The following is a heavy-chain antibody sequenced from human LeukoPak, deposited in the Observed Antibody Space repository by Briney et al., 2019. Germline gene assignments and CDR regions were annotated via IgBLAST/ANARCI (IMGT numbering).Heavy chain of an antibody. CDR2: IFHSGST. D-gene: IGHD2-2*01. Sequence: SETLSLTCTVSGYSISSNYYWGWIRQPPGKGLEWIGNIFHSGSTYYNPSLKSRVTISVDTSKNQFSLKLSSVTAADTAVYYCARHVSGRVQYQLLPIDYWGQGTLVTVSS. V-gene: IGHV4-38-2*02. J-gene: IGHJ4*02. CDR3: ARHVSGRVQYQLLPIDY. CDR1: GYSISSNYY.